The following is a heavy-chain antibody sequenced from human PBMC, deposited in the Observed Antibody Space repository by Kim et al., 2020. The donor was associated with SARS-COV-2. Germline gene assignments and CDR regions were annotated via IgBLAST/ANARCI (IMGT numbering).Heavy chain of an antibody. V-gene: IGHV3-15*01. CDR3: TTDQGGRYCSGGSCYSRYYYYGMDV. Sequence: GGSLRLSCAASGFTFSNAWMSWVRQAPGKGLEWVGRIKSKTDGGTTDYAAPVKGRFTISRDDSKNTLYLQMNSLKTEDTAVYYCTTDQGGRYCSGGSCYSRYYYYGMDVWGQGTTVTVSS. CDR1: GFTFSNAW. J-gene: IGHJ6*02. D-gene: IGHD2-15*01. CDR2: IKSKTDGGTT.